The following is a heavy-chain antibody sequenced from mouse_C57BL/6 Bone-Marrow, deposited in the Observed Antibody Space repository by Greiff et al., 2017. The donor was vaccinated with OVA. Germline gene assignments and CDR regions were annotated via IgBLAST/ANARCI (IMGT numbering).Heavy chain of an antibody. J-gene: IGHJ4*01. V-gene: IGHV8-12*01. D-gene: IGHD2-5*01. CDR2: ISWDDDK. Sequence: QVTLKVSGPGILHSSQTLSLTCSFSGFSLSTSGMGVSWIRQPSGKGLEWLAHISWDDDKRYHPSLKSRLTISKDTSRNQVFLKITSVDTADTATYYCARRDYSNYGLYAMDYWGQGTSVTVSS. CDR3: ARRDYSNYGLYAMDY. CDR1: GFSLSTSGMG.